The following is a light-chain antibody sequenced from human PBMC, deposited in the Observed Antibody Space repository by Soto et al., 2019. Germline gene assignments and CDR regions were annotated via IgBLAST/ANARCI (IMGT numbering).Light chain of an antibody. CDR3: CSYAGAYTWV. Sequence: QSALTQPRSVSGSPGQSVTISCNGTSSDVGGYNFVSWYQHHPGKAPKLMIFDVTTRPSGVPDRFSGSKSANTASLTISGLQAEDEADYYCCSYAGAYTWVFGGGTKLTVL. J-gene: IGLJ2*01. CDR2: DVT. CDR1: SSDVGGYNF. V-gene: IGLV2-11*01.